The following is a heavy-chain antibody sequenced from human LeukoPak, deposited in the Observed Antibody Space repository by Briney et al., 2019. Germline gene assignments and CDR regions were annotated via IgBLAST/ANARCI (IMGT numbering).Heavy chain of an antibody. CDR1: GFPFIEYS. D-gene: IGHD1-1*01. CDR3: ARDHNYAFDN. V-gene: IGHV3-48*01. J-gene: IGHJ4*02. Sequence: GGSLRLSCTASGFPFIEYSMNWVRQAPGKGLEWISYIGIDSGNTKYADSVRGRFTISADKAKNTLYLQMNSLRVEDTAVYYCARDHNYAFDNWGQGTLVSVAS. CDR2: IGIDSGNT.